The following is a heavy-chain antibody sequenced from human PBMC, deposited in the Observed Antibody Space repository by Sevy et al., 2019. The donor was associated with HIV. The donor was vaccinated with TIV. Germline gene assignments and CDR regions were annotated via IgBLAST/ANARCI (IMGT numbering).Heavy chain of an antibody. CDR2: VSWNSGSI. Sequence: GGSLRLSCAVSGFTFDDYAMHWIRQAPGKGLEWVSGVSWNSGSIGYADSVQGRFTISRDNGKNSLYLQMNSLRAEDTALYYCAKAVFVTVPGRGAFDIWGQRTMVTVSS. CDR1: GFTFDDYA. V-gene: IGHV3-9*01. J-gene: IGHJ3*02. D-gene: IGHD6-19*01. CDR3: AKAVFVTVPGRGAFDI.